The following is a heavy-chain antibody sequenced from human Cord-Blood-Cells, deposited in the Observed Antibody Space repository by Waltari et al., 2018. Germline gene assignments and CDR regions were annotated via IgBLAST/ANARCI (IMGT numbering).Heavy chain of an antibody. Sequence: QVQLQQWGAGLLKPSETLSLTCAVYGGSFSGYYWSWIRQPPGKGLEWIGEINHSGSTNYNPSLKSRVTISVDTSKNQFSLKLSSVTAADTAVYYCARGPPRITIFGVVILGGSWFDPWGQGTLVTVSS. V-gene: IGHV4-34*01. J-gene: IGHJ5*02. CDR2: INHSGST. CDR1: GGSFSGYY. D-gene: IGHD3-3*01. CDR3: ARGPPRITIFGVVILGGSWFDP.